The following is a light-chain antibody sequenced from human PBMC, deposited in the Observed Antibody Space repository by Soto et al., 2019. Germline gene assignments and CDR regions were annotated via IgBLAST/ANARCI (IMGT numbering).Light chain of an antibody. CDR1: SSDVGAYKY. V-gene: IGLV2-8*01. CDR2: EVT. J-gene: IGLJ1*01. CDR3: FSYTSSGTYV. Sequence: QSVLTQPPSASGSPGQSLTISCSGTSSDVGAYKYVSWYQQHPGKAPKLLIYEVTERPSGVPDRFSGSKSGNTASLTISGLQAEDETDYYCFSYTSSGTYVFGTGTKVTVL.